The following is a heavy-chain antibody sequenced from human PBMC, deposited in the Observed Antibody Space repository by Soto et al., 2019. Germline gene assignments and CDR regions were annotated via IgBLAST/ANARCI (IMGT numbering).Heavy chain of an antibody. J-gene: IGHJ4*02. CDR1: GFTFSNYA. D-gene: IGHD3-10*01. Sequence: QVQLVDSGGGVVQPGRSLRLSCAASGFTFSNYAMHWVRHTPGRGLEWVAVISYHGDNKFYADSVKGRYTISRDNSKNTLLLQRNSLRPEDTAVYFWARDRSEFGWLFNYWGQGTLVTVSS. CDR2: ISYHGDNK. CDR3: ARDRSEFGWLFNY. V-gene: IGHV3-30-3*01.